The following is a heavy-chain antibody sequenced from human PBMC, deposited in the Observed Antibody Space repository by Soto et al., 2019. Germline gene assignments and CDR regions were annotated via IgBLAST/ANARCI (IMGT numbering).Heavy chain of an antibody. V-gene: IGHV4-38-2*01. Sequence: PSETLSLTCAVSGYSISSGYYCGWIRQPPGKGLEWIGSIYHSGSTSYNTPLKSRVTISVDTTKNHLSLLLSSVTAADRAVYYCARVHMTTGIGWFDPWGQGTLVTVSS. D-gene: IGHD4-4*01. CDR3: ARVHMTTGIGWFDP. CDR1: GYSISSGYY. CDR2: IYHSGST. J-gene: IGHJ5*02.